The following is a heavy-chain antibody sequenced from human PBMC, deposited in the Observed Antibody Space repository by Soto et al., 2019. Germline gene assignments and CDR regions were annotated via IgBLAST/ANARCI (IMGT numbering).Heavy chain of an antibody. Sequence: KTSETLSLTCTISGGSISSSNYFWGWIRQPPGKGLEWIGSIYYSGSTSYNSSLKSRVTISVDTSKNQFSLRLSSVTAADTAVYYCASPTLGAFDIWGKGTMVTVSS. CDR3: ASPTLGAFDI. D-gene: IGHD3-16*01. J-gene: IGHJ3*02. CDR1: GGSISSSNYF. V-gene: IGHV4-39*01. CDR2: IYYSGST.